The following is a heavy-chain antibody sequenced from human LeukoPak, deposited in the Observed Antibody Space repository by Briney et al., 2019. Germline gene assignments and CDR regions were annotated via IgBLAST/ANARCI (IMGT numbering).Heavy chain of an antibody. CDR1: GFTFSHHA. V-gene: IGHV3-23*01. CDR2: ISGSGGST. D-gene: IGHD3-22*01. CDR3: ARVPYDSGTYAFDI. J-gene: IGHJ3*02. Sequence: PGGSLRLSCAASGFTFSHHAMSWVRQAPGKGLEWVSAISGSGGSTYYADSVKGRFTISRDNSKNTLYLQMNSLRAEDTAVYYCARVPYDSGTYAFDIWGQGTMVTVSS.